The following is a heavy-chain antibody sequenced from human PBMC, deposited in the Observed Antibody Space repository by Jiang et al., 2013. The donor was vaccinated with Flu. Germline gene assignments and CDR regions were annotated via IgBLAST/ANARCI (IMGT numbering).Heavy chain of an antibody. Sequence: VQLVESGGGLVQPGGSLGLSCAASGFTFSSYWMHWVRQAPGKGLVWVSRINSDGSSTSYADSVKGRFTISRDNAKNTLYLQMNSLRAEDTAVYYCARALALYGSGSYYNGPLNGMDVWGQGTTVTVSS. D-gene: IGHD3-10*01. CDR1: GFTFSSYW. CDR2: INSDGSST. J-gene: IGHJ6*02. CDR3: ARALALYGSGSYYNGPLNGMDV. V-gene: IGHV3-74*01.